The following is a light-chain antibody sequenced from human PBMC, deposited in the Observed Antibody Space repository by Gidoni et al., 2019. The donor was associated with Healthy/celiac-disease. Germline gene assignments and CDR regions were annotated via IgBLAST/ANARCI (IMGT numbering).Light chain of an antibody. Sequence: DIVLTQSPGTLSFSPGERATLSCSASQSGSSSYVAWYQQKPVQAPRLLLYGAASRATGSPDRFSGSGSGTDFTLTISRLEPEDFAVYYCQKYGSSPWTFGQGTKVEIK. CDR2: GAA. CDR1: QSGSSSY. CDR3: QKYGSSPWT. V-gene: IGKV3-20*01. J-gene: IGKJ1*01.